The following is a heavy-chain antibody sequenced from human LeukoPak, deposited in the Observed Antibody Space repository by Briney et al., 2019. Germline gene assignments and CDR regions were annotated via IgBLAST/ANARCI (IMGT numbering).Heavy chain of an antibody. J-gene: IGHJ1*01. CDR1: GFTFSSYG. CDR2: ISYDGSNK. V-gene: IGHV3-30*18. CDR3: AKGEVGESDYGDYDYLQH. D-gene: IGHD4-17*01. Sequence: GGSLRLSCAASGFTFSSYGMHWVRQAPGKGLEWVAVISYDGSNKYYADSVKGRFTISRDNSKNTLYLQMNSLRAEDTAVYYCAKGEVGESDYGDYDYLQHWGQGTLVTVSS.